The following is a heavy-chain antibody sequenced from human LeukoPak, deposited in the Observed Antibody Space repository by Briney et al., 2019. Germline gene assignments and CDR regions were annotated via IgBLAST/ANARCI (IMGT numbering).Heavy chain of an antibody. CDR1: GFTFSSYA. CDR3: ARDSMVRGVIIPI. J-gene: IGHJ4*02. D-gene: IGHD3-10*01. CDR2: ISGSAVDT. Sequence: GGSLRLSCAASGFTFSSYAMSWVRQAPGKGLEWVSAISGSAVDTWYADSVKGRFTISRDNSKDTLYLQMNSLRAEDTAVYYCARDSMVRGVIIPIWGQGTLVTVSS. V-gene: IGHV3-23*01.